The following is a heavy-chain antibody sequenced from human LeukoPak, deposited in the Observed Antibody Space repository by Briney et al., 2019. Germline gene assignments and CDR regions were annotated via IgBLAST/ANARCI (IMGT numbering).Heavy chain of an antibody. D-gene: IGHD2-2*03. Sequence: GGSLRLSCAASGFPFINYAMSWVRQAPARAPEWLSSMKGGGETFYADSVKCRFTLSRDDSRNTVYLQLNNLRVEDTAIYYCARASWISTDDAVCWGQGTQVTVSS. CDR3: ARASWISTDDAVC. V-gene: IGHV3-23*01. CDR1: GFPFINYA. J-gene: IGHJ4*02. CDR2: MKGGGET.